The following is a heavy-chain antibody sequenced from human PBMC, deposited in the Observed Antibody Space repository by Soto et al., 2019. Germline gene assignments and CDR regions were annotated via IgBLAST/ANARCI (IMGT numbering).Heavy chain of an antibody. CDR3: AKILGAPQLSGDYGALTDWYFDL. D-gene: IGHD4-17*01. Sequence: EVQLLESGGGLVQPGGSLRLSCAASGFTFSSYAMSWVRQAPGKGLEWVSAISGSGGSTYYADSVKGRFTISRDNSKNTLYLQMNSLRAEDTAVYYCAKILGAPQLSGDYGALTDWYFDLWGRGTLVTVSS. J-gene: IGHJ2*01. CDR1: GFTFSSYA. CDR2: ISGSGGST. V-gene: IGHV3-23*01.